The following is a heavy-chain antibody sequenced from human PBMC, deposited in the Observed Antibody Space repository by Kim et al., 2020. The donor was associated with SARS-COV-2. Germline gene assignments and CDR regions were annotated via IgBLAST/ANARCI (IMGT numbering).Heavy chain of an antibody. D-gene: IGHD3-3*01. CDR3: ARGRMIDRPYYDFWSGYDRSGDPNDY. Sequence: SETLSLTCAVYGGSFSGYYWSWIRQPPGKGLEWIGEINHSGSTNYNPSLKSRVTISVDTSKNQFSLKLSSVTAADTAVYYCARGRMIDRPYYDFWSGYDRSGDPNDYWGQGTLVTVAS. J-gene: IGHJ4*02. V-gene: IGHV4-34*01. CDR2: INHSGST. CDR1: GGSFSGYY.